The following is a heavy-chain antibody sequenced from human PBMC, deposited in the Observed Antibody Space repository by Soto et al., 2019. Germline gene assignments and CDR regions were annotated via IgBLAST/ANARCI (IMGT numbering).Heavy chain of an antibody. CDR1: GGSISSSSYY. V-gene: IGHV4-39*01. D-gene: IGHD5-12*01. CDR3: ARQCGWIRGYSGYDYDY. Sequence: SETLSLTCTVSGGSISSSSYYWGWIRQPPGKGLEWIGSIYYSGSTYYNPSLKSRVTISVDTSKNQFSLKLSSVTAADTAVYYCARQCGWIRGYSGYDYDYWGQGTLVTVSS. J-gene: IGHJ4*02. CDR2: IYYSGST.